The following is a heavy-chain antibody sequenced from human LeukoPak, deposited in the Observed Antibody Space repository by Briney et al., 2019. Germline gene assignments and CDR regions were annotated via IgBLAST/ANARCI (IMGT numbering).Heavy chain of an antibody. CDR2: ISSTSSYI. J-gene: IGHJ4*02. CDR3: AKDRDKFWSGSQV. D-gene: IGHD3-3*01. CDR1: GFTFSSYS. Sequence: GGSLRLSCAASGFTFSSYSMNWVRQAPGKGLEWVSSISSTSSYIYYADSVKGRFTISRDNSKGTLYLQMNSLRTEDTAVYYCAKDRDKFWSGSQVWGQGTLVTVSS. V-gene: IGHV3-21*01.